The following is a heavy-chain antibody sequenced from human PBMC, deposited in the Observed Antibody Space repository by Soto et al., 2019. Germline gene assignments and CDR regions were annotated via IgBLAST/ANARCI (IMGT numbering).Heavy chain of an antibody. D-gene: IGHD3-3*01. Sequence: QLHLVQSGAVVKKPGASVTVSCSASGYPVTAYYMHWVRQAPGRGLEWMGGINPATGAAKYTQTCRGRVTMTRDTSTGTVFMELRGLTSEDTAVFYCARGGGVGVAGSAAFDMWGQGTLVTVSS. CDR3: ARGGGVGVAGSAAFDM. CDR1: GYPVTAYY. J-gene: IGHJ3*02. CDR2: INPATGAA. V-gene: IGHV1-2*02.